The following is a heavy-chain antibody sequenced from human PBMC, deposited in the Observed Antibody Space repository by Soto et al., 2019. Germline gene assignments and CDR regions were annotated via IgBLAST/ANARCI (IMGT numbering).Heavy chain of an antibody. CDR3: SVEYGSGSYRFDY. D-gene: IGHD3-10*01. Sequence: SETLSLTCAVSGGSISSGGYSWSWIRQPPGKGLEWIGYIYHSGSTYYNPSLKSRVTISVDRSKNQFSLKLSSVTAADTAVYYCSVEYGSGSYRFDYWGQGTLVTVYS. CDR2: IYHSGST. CDR1: GGSISSGGYS. V-gene: IGHV4-30-2*01. J-gene: IGHJ4*02.